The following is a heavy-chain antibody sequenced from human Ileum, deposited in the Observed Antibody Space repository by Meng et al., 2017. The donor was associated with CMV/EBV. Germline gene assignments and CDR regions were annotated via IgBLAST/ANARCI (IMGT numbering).Heavy chain of an antibody. CDR3: ARVGRITTGWYFDL. CDR2: IVPIFGTA. CDR1: GGTFRSYA. V-gene: IGHV1-69*05. D-gene: IGHD3-22*01. Sequence: AAGGTFRSYAISWMREARGQGLEWMGGIVPIFGTADYAQQFKGRVTITTDESTSTAYMELSSLRSEDTAVYYCARVGRITTGWYFDLWGRGTLVTVSS. J-gene: IGHJ2*01.